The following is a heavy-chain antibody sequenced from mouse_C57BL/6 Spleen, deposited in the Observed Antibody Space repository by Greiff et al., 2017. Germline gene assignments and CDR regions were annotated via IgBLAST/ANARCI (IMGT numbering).Heavy chain of an antibody. CDR3: ARHGLGYAMDY. J-gene: IGHJ4*01. Sequence: DVKLVESGGGLVKPGGSLKLSCAASGFTFSSYTMSWVRQTPEKRLEWVATISGGGGNTYYPDSVKGRFTISRDNAKNTLYLQMSSLRSEDTALYYCARHGLGYAMDYWGQGTSVTVSS. CDR1: GFTFSSYT. V-gene: IGHV5-9*01. CDR2: ISGGGGNT.